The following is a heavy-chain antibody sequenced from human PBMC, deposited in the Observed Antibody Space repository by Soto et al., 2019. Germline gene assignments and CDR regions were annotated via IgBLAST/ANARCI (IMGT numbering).Heavy chain of an antibody. Sequence: SETLSLTCAVYGGSFGGYYWSWIRQPPGKGLEWIGEINHSGSTNYNPSLKSRVTISLDTSNDQFSLKLSSVTAADTAVYYCARTRDNNINYYYALDVWGPGTTVTVSS. V-gene: IGHV4-34*01. CDR1: GGSFGGYY. D-gene: IGHD1-20*01. CDR2: INHSGST. CDR3: ARTRDNNINYYYALDV. J-gene: IGHJ6*02.